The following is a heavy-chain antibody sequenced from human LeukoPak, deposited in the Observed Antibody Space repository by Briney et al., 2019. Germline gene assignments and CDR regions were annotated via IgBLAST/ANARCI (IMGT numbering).Heavy chain of an antibody. Sequence: SETLSLTCTVSGGSISSYYWSWIRQPPGKGLEWIGYIYYSGSTNYNPSPKSRVTISVDTSKNQFSLKLSSVTAADTAVYYCARDRSDSSGYYSDYWGQGTLVTVSS. J-gene: IGHJ4*02. D-gene: IGHD3-22*01. V-gene: IGHV4-59*12. CDR3: ARDRSDSSGYYSDY. CDR1: GGSISSYY. CDR2: IYYSGST.